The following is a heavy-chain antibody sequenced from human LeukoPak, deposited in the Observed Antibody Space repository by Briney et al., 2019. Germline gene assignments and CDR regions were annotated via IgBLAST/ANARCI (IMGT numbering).Heavy chain of an antibody. D-gene: IGHD3-10*01. J-gene: IGHJ4*02. V-gene: IGHV4-39*01. CDR2: IYYSGNT. Sequence: SETLSLTCAVSGGSISGSSYFWGWIRQPPGKGLEWIGSIYYSGNTYYNPSFKSRVTISVDTSKNQFSLKLSSVTAADTAVYYCARLKEGIDYWGQGTLVTVSS. CDR3: ARLKEGIDY. CDR1: GGSISGSSYF.